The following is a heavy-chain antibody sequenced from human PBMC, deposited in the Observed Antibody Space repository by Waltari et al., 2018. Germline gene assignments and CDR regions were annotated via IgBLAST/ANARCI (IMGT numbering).Heavy chain of an antibody. D-gene: IGHD3-16*01. J-gene: IGHJ4*02. Sequence: EVQLVESGGGLVQPGRSLRLSCAASGFSFDDYAMHWVRQAPGKGLVWVSGISWNSGSIGYADSLKGRFTISRDNAKNSLYLQMNSLRAEDTALYYCAKGPFGYFDYWGQGTLVTVSS. CDR2: ISWNSGSI. CDR1: GFSFDDYA. CDR3: AKGPFGYFDY. V-gene: IGHV3-9*01.